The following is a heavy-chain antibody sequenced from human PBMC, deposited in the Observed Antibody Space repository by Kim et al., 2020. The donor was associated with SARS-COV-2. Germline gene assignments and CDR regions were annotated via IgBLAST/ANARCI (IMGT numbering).Heavy chain of an antibody. Sequence: GGSLRLSCAASGFTFSNAWMSWVRQAPGKGLEWVGRIKSKTDGGTTDYAAPVKGRFTISRDDSKNTLYLQMNSLKTEDTAVYYCTTDDYVGGSSNDYWGQGTLVTVSS. CDR1: GFTFSNAW. CDR2: IKSKTDGGTT. D-gene: IGHD3-16*01. J-gene: IGHJ4*02. CDR3: TTDDYVGGSSNDY. V-gene: IGHV3-15*01.